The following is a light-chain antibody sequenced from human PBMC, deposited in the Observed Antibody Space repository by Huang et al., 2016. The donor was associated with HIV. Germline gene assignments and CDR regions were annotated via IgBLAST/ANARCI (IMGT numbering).Light chain of an antibody. CDR3: MQGTHWPRT. J-gene: IGKJ1*01. V-gene: IGKV2-30*02. Sequence: DVVMPQSPLSLPVTLGQPASISCRSSQRLVHRDGNTYFNWCQQRPGQSPRRLISKFSNRDSGGPDRFSVSGAGTDFTLKISRVEAEDVGVYYCMQGTHWPRTFGQGTKVEIK. CDR1: QRLVHRDGNTY. CDR2: KFS.